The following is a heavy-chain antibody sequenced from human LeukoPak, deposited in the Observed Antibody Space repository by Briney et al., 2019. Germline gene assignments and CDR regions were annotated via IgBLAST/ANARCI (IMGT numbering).Heavy chain of an antibody. Sequence: SETLSLTCTVSGDSVSSSTWSWIRQPPGKRLEWIGYIWRSGSTNYNPSLKSRVTISSDTSNSQISLELRSVTVADTAVYYCARGGDYLSLYYFDYWGQGTLVTVSS. CDR1: GDSVSSST. CDR2: IWRSGST. D-gene: IGHD4-17*01. V-gene: IGHV4-59*02. CDR3: ARGGDYLSLYYFDY. J-gene: IGHJ4*02.